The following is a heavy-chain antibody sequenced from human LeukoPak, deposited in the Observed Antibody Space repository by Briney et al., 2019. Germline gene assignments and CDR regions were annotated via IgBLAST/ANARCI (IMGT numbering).Heavy chain of an antibody. Sequence: SETLSLTCTVSGGSISSGGYYWSWIRQHPGKGLEWIGYIYYSGSTYYNPSLKSRVTISVDTSKNQFSLKLSSVTAADTAVYYCARVGKATSRWLLDYWGQGTLVIVSS. V-gene: IGHV4-31*03. D-gene: IGHD5-24*01. CDR3: ARVGKATSRWLLDY. CDR2: IYYSGST. J-gene: IGHJ4*02. CDR1: GGSISSGGYY.